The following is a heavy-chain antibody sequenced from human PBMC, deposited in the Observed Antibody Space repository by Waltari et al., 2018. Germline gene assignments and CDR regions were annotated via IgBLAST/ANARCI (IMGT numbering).Heavy chain of an antibody. CDR2: LTGGAEGA. CDR1: GFTFNNYA. V-gene: IGHV3-23*01. J-gene: IGHJ5*02. D-gene: IGHD6-6*01. CDR3: ARGRASGLVDWFDP. Sequence: EVQLLESGGGLVQPGGSLRLSCAACGFTFNNYARMWVRQAPGKGLEWIASLTGGAEGAYYADSVRGRFTISRDNSQNTLFLQMSGLRVDDSGTYYCARGRASGLVDWFDPWGRGTLVTVSS.